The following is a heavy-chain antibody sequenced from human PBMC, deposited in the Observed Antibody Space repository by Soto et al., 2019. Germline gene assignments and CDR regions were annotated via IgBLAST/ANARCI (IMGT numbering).Heavy chain of an antibody. Sequence: EVQLVESGGGLVQPGGSLRLSCEASGFTFRNYDMHWVRQGTGKGLEWVLGISAAGDPDYADSVEGRFTISRENAQNSFFLQMNSLRVGDTAVYYCARTDTDFYGLDVWGQGNTVIVSS. CDR2: ISAAGDP. CDR3: ARTDTDFYGLDV. J-gene: IGHJ6*02. CDR1: GFTFRNYD. V-gene: IGHV3-13*05.